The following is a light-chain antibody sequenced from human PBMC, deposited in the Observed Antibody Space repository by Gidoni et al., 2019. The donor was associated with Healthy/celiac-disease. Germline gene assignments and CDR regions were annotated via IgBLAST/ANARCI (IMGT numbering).Light chain of an antibody. CDR1: KLGDKY. Sequence: SYELTQPPSVSVSPGQTASITCSGDKLGDKYACWYQQKPGRSPLLVIYQDSKRPSGIPERFSGSNSGNTATLTISGTQAMDEADYYCQAWDSSVVFGGGTKLTVL. CDR3: QAWDSSVV. J-gene: IGLJ2*01. V-gene: IGLV3-1*01. CDR2: QDS.